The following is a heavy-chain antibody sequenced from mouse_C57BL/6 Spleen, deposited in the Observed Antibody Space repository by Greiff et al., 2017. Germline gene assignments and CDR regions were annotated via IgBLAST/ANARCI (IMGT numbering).Heavy chain of an antibody. V-gene: IGHV1-72*01. CDR2: SDPNSGGT. CDR1: GYTFTSYW. J-gene: IGHJ3*01. CDR3: ASGAPWFAY. Sequence: QVQLQQPGAELVKPGASVKLSCKASGYTFTSYWMHWVKQRPGRGLEWIGGSDPNSGGTKYNEKFKNKATLTVDKPSSTAYMRLSSLTSEDSAVYYCASGAPWFAYWGQGTLVTVSA.